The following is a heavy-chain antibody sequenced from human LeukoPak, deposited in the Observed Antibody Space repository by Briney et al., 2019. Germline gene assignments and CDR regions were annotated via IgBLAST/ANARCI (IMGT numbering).Heavy chain of an antibody. Sequence: SETLSLTCTVSGGSISSYYWSWIRQPPGKGREWIGYIYYSGSTNYNPSLKSRVTISVDTSKNQFSLKLSSVTAADTAVYYCARLRAYDYGDYYYYGMDVWGQGTTVTVSS. CDR3: ARLRAYDYGDYYYYGMDV. D-gene: IGHD4-17*01. V-gene: IGHV4-59*01. J-gene: IGHJ6*02. CDR1: GGSISSYY. CDR2: IYYSGST.